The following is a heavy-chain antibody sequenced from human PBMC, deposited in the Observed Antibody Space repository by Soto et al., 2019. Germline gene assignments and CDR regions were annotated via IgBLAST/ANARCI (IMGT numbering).Heavy chain of an antibody. D-gene: IGHD1-26*01. CDR2: IYYSGST. Sequence: QVQLQESGPGLVKPSETLSLTCTVSGGSISSYYWSWIRQPPGKGLEWIGYIYYSGSTNYNPSLKSQVTISIDTSKNQFSLKLSSVTAADTAVYYCARRYGSAIDYWGQGTLVTVSS. CDR3: ARRYGSAIDY. J-gene: IGHJ4*02. V-gene: IGHV4-59*08. CDR1: GGSISSYY.